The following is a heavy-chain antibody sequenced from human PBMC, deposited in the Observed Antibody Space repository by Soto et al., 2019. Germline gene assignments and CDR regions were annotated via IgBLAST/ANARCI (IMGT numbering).Heavy chain of an antibody. J-gene: IGHJ5*02. D-gene: IGHD3-9*01. CDR2: IIPIFGTA. V-gene: IGHV1-69*13. Sequence: SVKVSCKASGGTFSSYAISWVRQAPGQGLEWMGGIIPIFGTANYAQKFQGRVTITADESTSTAYMELSSLRSEDTAVYYCARDGGVRYFADRGDKNWFDPWGQGTLVTVS. CDR1: GGTFSSYA. CDR3: ARDGGVRYFADRGDKNWFDP.